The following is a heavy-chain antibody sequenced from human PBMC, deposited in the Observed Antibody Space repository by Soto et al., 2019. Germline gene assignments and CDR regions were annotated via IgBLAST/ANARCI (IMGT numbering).Heavy chain of an antibody. CDR2: ISAYNGNT. J-gene: IGHJ5*02. V-gene: IGHV1-18*04. CDR1: GYTFTSYG. Sequence: ASVKVSCKASGYTFTSYGISWVRQAPGQGLEWMGWISAYNGNTNYAQKLQGRVTMTTDTSTSTAYMELRSLRSDDTAVYYCARAPEYYYDISGYYCWLCDNCFDPWGQGTLVTVSS. CDR3: ARAPEYYYDISGYYCWLCDNCFDP. D-gene: IGHD3-22*01.